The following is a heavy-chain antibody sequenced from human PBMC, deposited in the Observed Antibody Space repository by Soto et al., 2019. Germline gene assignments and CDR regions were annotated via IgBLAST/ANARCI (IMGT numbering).Heavy chain of an antibody. V-gene: IGHV1-2*02. CDR2: INPNSGGT. Sequence: QLQLVQSGPEVKKPGTSVKVSCKASASTFTGFYMHWVRQAPGQGLEWLGWINPNSGGTNYAQKCQGRVTMTRDTALSTDSMELSGLRSDDTAVDYWASVRSTVAVAIHNWFDPWGQGTLVTVSS. CDR3: ASVRSTVAVAIHNWFDP. J-gene: IGHJ5*02. CDR1: ASTFTGFY. D-gene: IGHD2-2*01.